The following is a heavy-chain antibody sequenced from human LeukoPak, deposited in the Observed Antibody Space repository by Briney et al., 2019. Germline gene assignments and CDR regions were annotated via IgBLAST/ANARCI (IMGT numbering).Heavy chain of an antibody. CDR2: ISSSSYI. J-gene: IGHJ5*02. CDR3: ARDALGAARPRWFDP. Sequence: GGSLRLSCAASGFTFSSYAMSWVRQAPGKGLEWVSSISSSSYIYYADSVKGRFTISRDNAKNSLYLQMNSLRAEDTAVYYCARDALGAARPRWFDPWGQGTLVTVSS. CDR1: GFTFSSYA. D-gene: IGHD6-6*01. V-gene: IGHV3-21*01.